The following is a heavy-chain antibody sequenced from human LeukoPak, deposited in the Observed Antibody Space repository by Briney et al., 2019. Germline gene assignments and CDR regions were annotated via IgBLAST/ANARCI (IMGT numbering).Heavy chain of an antibody. Sequence: SSETLSLTCTVSGGSISSSSYFWGWIRQPPGKGLEWIGTIYYSGSTYYNPSLKSRVTISVDSSKNQFSLRLSSVTAADTAVYYCARESLTWLQSRTSWFDPWGQGTLVTVSS. CDR3: ARESLTWLQSRTSWFDP. J-gene: IGHJ5*02. CDR1: GGSISSSSYF. CDR2: IYYSGST. D-gene: IGHD5-24*01. V-gene: IGHV4-39*07.